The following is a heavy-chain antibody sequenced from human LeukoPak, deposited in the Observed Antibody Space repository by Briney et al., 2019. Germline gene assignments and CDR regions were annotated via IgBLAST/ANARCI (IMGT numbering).Heavy chain of an antibody. D-gene: IGHD3/OR15-3a*01. CDR2: VSYGGSNK. CDR3: ARQGLYDSSDFWTFQH. J-gene: IGHJ1*01. Sequence: PGTSLRLSCAASGFTFESYTIHWVRQAPGKGLEWVALVSYGGSNKYYIDSVKGRFTISRDNAKNSVYLQMNSLRAEDTAVYYCARQGLYDSSDFWTFQHWGQGTLVTVSS. V-gene: IGHV3-30-3*01. CDR1: GFTFESYT.